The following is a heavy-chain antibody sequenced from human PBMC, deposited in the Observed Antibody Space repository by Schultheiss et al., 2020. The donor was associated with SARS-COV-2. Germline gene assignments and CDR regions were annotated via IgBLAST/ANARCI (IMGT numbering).Heavy chain of an antibody. V-gene: IGHV4-34*01. J-gene: IGHJ4*02. CDR3: ARGSGAIFDY. CDR2: INHSGST. D-gene: IGHD1-26*01. Sequence: SETLSLTCAVYGGSFSGYYWSWIRQPPGKGLEWIGEINHSGSTNYNPSLKSRVTISVDTSKNQFSLKLSSVTAADTAVYYCARGSGAIFDYWGQGTLVTVSS. CDR1: GGSFSGYY.